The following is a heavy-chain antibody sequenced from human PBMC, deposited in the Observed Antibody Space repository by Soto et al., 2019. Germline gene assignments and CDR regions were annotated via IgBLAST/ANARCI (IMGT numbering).Heavy chain of an antibody. CDR1: GYTFNKYP. Sequence: QVQVVQSGAEVKKPGASVKGSCKTSGYTFNKYPIHWVRQAPGQGLEWMGWIKPANGDTGFSQKFQDRVTITRDTSASTAYMKLSSPKSEDTAVYYCARKDYYGSGMYHVDYWGQGTRVTVSS. CDR2: IKPANGDT. J-gene: IGHJ4*02. CDR3: ARKDYYGSGMYHVDY. V-gene: IGHV1-3*01. D-gene: IGHD3-10*01.